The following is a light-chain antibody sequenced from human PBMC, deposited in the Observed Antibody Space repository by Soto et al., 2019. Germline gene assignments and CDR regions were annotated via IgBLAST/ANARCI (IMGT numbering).Light chain of an antibody. Sequence: LKRPVYVTGSTGQAITISCTGTSSDVGGYDYVSWYQQLPGKAPKLMIYDVNNRPSGVSNRFSGSKSGNTASLTISGLQAEDEADYYCSSYTGTSTFVFGGGTKVTVL. CDR3: SSYTGTSTFV. V-gene: IGLV2-14*01. CDR2: DVN. CDR1: SSDVGGYDY. J-gene: IGLJ1*01.